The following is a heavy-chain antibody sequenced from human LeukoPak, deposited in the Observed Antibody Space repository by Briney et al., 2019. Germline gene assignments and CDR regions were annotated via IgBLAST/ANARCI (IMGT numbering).Heavy chain of an antibody. V-gene: IGHV1-69*06. Sequence: ASVKVSCKASGGTFSSYAISWVRQAPGQGLEWMGGIIPIFGTANYAQKFQGRVTITADKSTSTAYMELSSLRSEDTAVYYCARVVPDWYFDLWGRGTLVTVSS. D-gene: IGHD3-10*01. CDR2: IIPIFGTA. CDR3: ARVVPDWYFDL. CDR1: GGTFSSYA. J-gene: IGHJ2*01.